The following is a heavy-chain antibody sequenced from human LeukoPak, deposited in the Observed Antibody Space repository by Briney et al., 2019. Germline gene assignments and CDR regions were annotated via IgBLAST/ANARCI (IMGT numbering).Heavy chain of an antibody. CDR3: ARERAAATFDP. CDR1: CGAFSGFY. V-gene: IGHV4-38-2*02. CDR2: IYHSGST. Sequence: SSETLSLTCAVYCGAFSGFYWGWVRQPPGKGLGWIGSIYHSGSTYYNPSLKSRVTISVDTSKNQFSLKLSSVTAADTAVYYCARERAAATFDPWGQGTLVTVSS. J-gene: IGHJ5*02. D-gene: IGHD6-13*01.